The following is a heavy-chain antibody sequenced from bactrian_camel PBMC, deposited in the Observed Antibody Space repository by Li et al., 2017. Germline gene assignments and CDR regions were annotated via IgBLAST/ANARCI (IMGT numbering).Heavy chain of an antibody. D-gene: IGHD1*01. CDR2: IDSDGLT. Sequence: HVQLVESGGGSVEAGGSLRLSSTVSGFTFDSGNLGWFRQAPGKEREAIASIDSDGLTSYADSVKGRFTISRDSAKRTLFLQMNDLAPEDTAMYYCAAATACRTAIYALDVEDYNYWGQGTQVTVS. CDR3: AAATACRTAIYALDVEDYNY. CDR1: GFTFDSGN. V-gene: IGHV3S55*01. J-gene: IGHJ4*01.